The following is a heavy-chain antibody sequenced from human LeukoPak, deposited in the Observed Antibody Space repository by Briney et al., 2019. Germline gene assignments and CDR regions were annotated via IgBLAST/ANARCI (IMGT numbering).Heavy chain of an antibody. Sequence: GGSLRLSCAAPGFTFSSYAMSWVRQAPGKGLEWVSAISGSGGSTYYADSVKGRFTISRDNSKNTLYLQMNSLRAEDTAVYYCARIGSSGWYVDYWGQGTLVTVSS. V-gene: IGHV3-23*01. D-gene: IGHD6-19*01. J-gene: IGHJ4*02. CDR1: GFTFSSYA. CDR2: ISGSGGST. CDR3: ARIGSSGWYVDY.